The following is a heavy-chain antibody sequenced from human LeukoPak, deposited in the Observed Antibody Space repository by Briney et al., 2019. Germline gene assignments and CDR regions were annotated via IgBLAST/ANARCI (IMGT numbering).Heavy chain of an antibody. CDR2: ISDTGST. CDR1: GFTLSSYA. D-gene: IGHD2-15*01. CDR3: AKAPVTTCRGAFCYPFDY. Sequence: GGSLRLSCAASGFTLSSYAMSWVRQAPGKGLDWVSAISDTGSTYHADSVKGRFTISRDSSKNKLFLQMNRLRPEDAAVYYCAKAPVTTCRGAFCYPFDYWGLGTLVTVSS. J-gene: IGHJ4*02. V-gene: IGHV3-23*01.